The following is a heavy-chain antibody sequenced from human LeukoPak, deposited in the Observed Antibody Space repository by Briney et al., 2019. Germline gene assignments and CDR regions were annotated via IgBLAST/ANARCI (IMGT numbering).Heavy chain of an antibody. V-gene: IGHV3-48*03. CDR1: GFTFSSYE. D-gene: IGHD3-10*01. Sequence: GGSLRLSCAASGFTFSSYEMNWVRQAPGKGLEWVSYISSSGSTIYYADSVKGRFTISGDNAKNSLYLQMNSLRAEDTAVYYCAREYYDYYGSGSKDYWGQGTLVTVSS. CDR2: ISSSGSTI. CDR3: AREYYDYYGSGSKDY. J-gene: IGHJ4*02.